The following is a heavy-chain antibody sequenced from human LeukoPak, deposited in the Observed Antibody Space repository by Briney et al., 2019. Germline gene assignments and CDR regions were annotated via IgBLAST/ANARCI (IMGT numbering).Heavy chain of an antibody. D-gene: IGHD5-18*01. CDR2: IRYDGSNK. CDR1: GFTFSSYG. J-gene: IGHJ4*02. V-gene: IGHV3-30*02. CDR3: AKGSGYSYGYDYFDY. Sequence: GGSLRLSCAASGFTFSSYGMHWVRQAPGKGLEWVTFIRYDGSNKYYADSVKGRFTISRDNSKNTLYLQMNSLRAEDTAVYYCAKGSGYSYGYDYFDYWGQGTLVTVSS.